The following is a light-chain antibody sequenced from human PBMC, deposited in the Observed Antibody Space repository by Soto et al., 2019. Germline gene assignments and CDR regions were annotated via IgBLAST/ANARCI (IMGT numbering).Light chain of an antibody. CDR3: QHGDNCPPWT. V-gene: IGKV3-15*01. J-gene: IGKJ1*01. CDR2: GAS. Sequence: EIVMTQSPATLSVSPGERATLSCRASQSVRSNLAWYQQKPGQAPRLLIYGASTRATGIPARYSGSGSGTEFTLTISSLQSEECAVYDRQHGDNCPPWTCGQGTKVEIK. CDR1: QSVRSN.